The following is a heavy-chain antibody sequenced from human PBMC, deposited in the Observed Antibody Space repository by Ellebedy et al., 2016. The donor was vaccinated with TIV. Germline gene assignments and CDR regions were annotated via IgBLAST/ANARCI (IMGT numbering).Heavy chain of an antibody. Sequence: GESLKISCAVSGLTFSASAIHWVRQASGKGLEWVGRIRGKSNNHATAYAASVKGRFTISRDDSRNTAYLQMNSLKTDDTAVYYCTRPIPTTATTDDYWGQGTPVIVSS. CDR3: TRPIPTTATTDDY. D-gene: IGHD4-17*01. CDR1: GLTFSASA. J-gene: IGHJ4*02. V-gene: IGHV3-73*01. CDR2: IRGKSNNHAT.